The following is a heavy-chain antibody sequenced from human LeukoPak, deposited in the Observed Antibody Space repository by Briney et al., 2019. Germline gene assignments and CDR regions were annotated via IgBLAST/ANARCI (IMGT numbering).Heavy chain of an antibody. Sequence: SETLSLTCAVYGGSFSGYYWSWIRQPPGKGLEWIGEINHSGSTNYNPSLKSRVTISVGTSKNQFSLKLSSVTAADTAVYYCARAGETYCGGDCYNNWFDPWGQGTLVTVSS. CDR3: ARAGETYCGGDCYNNWFDP. CDR2: INHSGST. D-gene: IGHD2-21*02. V-gene: IGHV4-34*01. J-gene: IGHJ5*02. CDR1: GGSFSGYY.